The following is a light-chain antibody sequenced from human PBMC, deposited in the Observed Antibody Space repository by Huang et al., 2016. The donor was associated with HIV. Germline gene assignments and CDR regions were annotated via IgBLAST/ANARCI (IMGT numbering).Light chain of an antibody. CDR3: QQYHNWPPWT. Sequence: EIVMTQSPSTLSVSPGERATLSCSASHSVSSTLAWSQQQPGQTPRLLNYGASTRATCIPARFSGSWSATEFTLTISSLQSEDFAVYYCQQYHNWPPWTFGQGTKVDFK. CDR2: GAS. CDR1: HSVSST. J-gene: IGKJ1*01. V-gene: IGKV3-15*01.